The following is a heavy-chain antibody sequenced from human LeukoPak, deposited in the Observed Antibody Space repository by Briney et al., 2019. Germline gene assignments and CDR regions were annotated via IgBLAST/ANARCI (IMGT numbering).Heavy chain of an antibody. CDR1: GFTFSSYS. D-gene: IGHD4-23*01. Sequence: GGSLRLSCGASGFTFSSYSMHWVRQAPGKGLAWVSSISSSSSYIFYADSVKGRFTISRDNAKNSLYLQMNSLRAEDTAVYYCARDSGVTHDQGVVDYWGQGTLVTVSS. CDR2: ISSSSSYI. J-gene: IGHJ4*02. V-gene: IGHV3-21*01. CDR3: ARDSGVTHDQGVVDY.